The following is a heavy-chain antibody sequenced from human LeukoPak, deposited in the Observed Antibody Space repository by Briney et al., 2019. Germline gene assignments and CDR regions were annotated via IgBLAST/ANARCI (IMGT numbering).Heavy chain of an antibody. CDR1: GFIFSSYA. Sequence: QPGGSLRLSCAASGFIFSSYAMSWVRPAPGKGLEWVSAISGSGGSTYYADSVKGRFTISRDNSKNTLYLQMNSLRAEDTAVYYCAKESRLATITYNWFDPWGQGTLVTVSS. V-gene: IGHV3-23*01. CDR2: ISGSGGST. D-gene: IGHD5-24*01. CDR3: AKESRLATITYNWFDP. J-gene: IGHJ5*02.